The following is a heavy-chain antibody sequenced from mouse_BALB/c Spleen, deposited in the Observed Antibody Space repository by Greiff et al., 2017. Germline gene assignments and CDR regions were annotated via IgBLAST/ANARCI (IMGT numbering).Heavy chain of an antibody. V-gene: IGHV2-2*02. CDR3: ARNGDYYGSSSYYAMDY. CDR2: IWSGGST. J-gene: IGHJ4*01. Sequence: VKLQESGPGLVQPSQSLSITCTVSGFSLTSYGVHWVRQSPGKGLEWLVVIWSGGSTDYNAAFISRLSISKDNSKSQVFFKMNSLQANDTAIYYCARNGDYYGSSSYYAMDYWGQGTSVTVAS. CDR1: GFSLTSYG. D-gene: IGHD1-1*01.